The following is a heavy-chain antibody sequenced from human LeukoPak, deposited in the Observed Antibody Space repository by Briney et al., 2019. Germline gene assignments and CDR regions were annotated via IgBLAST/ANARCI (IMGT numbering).Heavy chain of an antibody. D-gene: IGHD2-2*02. Sequence: GASVKVSCKASGYTFTSYYIHWVRQAPGQGLEWMGIINPSGGSTNYAQKFQGRVTMTRDTSTSTVYMELSSLSSDDTAVYYCARAALPLRSNIVVVPPAILPADYWGQGTLVTVSS. CDR1: GYTFTSYY. V-gene: IGHV1-46*01. J-gene: IGHJ4*02. CDR2: INPSGGST. CDR3: ARAALPLRSNIVVVPPAILPADY.